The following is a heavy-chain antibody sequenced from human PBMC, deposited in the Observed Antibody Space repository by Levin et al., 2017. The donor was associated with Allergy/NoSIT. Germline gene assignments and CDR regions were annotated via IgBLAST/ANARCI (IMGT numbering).Heavy chain of an antibody. J-gene: IGHJ3*02. V-gene: IGHV4-31*03. CDR3: AREIVPGAFDI. Sequence: SETLSLTCTVSGGSISSGGYYWSWIRQHPGKGLEWIGYIYYSGSTYYNPSLKSRVTISVDTSKNQFSLKLSSVTAADTAVYYCAREIVPGAFDIWGQGTMVTVSS. CDR2: IYYSGST. CDR1: GGSISSGGYY. D-gene: IGHD3-16*02.